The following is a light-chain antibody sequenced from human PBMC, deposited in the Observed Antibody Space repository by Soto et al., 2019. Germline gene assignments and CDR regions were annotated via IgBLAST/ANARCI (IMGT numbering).Light chain of an antibody. Sequence: DIQMTQSPSTLSASVGDRVTVTCRASQNISRWLAWYQQKPGKAPKLLIYDASNLESGVPPRFSGGGSGTEFTLTIISLQPDDFAIYYCQQYQTYSPFTFGHGTKVDLK. CDR1: QNISRW. CDR2: DAS. CDR3: QQYQTYSPFT. V-gene: IGKV1-5*01. J-gene: IGKJ3*01.